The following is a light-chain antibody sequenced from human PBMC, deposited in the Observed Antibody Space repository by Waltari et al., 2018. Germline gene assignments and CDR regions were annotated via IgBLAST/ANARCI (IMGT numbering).Light chain of an antibody. CDR3: HQYGNSPQT. J-gene: IGKJ1*01. V-gene: IGKV3-20*01. CDR2: AAS. CDR1: QSISTS. Sequence: EIVLTQSPGTLSLSPGERATLSCRASQSISTSLGLYHQKPGQAPRLLIYAASTRATGIPDRFSGSGSGTDFTLTISRLEPEDFAVYYCHQYGNSPQTFGQGTKVEIK.